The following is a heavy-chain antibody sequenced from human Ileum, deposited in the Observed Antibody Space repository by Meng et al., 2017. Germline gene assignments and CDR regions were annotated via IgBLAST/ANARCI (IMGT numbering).Heavy chain of an antibody. CDR3: ARVRCASVSCYGDSYFDY. V-gene: IGHV4-31*03. CDR1: CGSISSGGYY. D-gene: IGHD2-15*01. CDR2: IYYSGTT. Sequence: QVQLQESGPGLVKPSQTLSLTCTFPCGSISSGGYYWSWIRQHPGKGLEWIGYIYYSGTTYYNPSLKSRVTISVDTSKNQFSLKLSSVTAADTAVYYCARVRCASVSCYGDSYFDYWGQGILVTVSS. J-gene: IGHJ4*02.